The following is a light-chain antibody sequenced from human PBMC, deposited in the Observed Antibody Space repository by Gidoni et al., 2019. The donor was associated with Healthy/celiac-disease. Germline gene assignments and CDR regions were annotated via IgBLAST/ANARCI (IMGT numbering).Light chain of an antibody. Sequence: QSVLTQPHSASGTPGQVVTISCSGSSSNLGSNYVYWYQQLPGTAPKLLIYRNNQRPSGVPDRFSGSKSGTSASLAISGLRSEDEADYYCAAWDDSLSGRVFGGGTKLTVL. CDR1: SSNLGSNY. CDR2: RNN. CDR3: AAWDDSLSGRV. V-gene: IGLV1-47*01. J-gene: IGLJ3*02.